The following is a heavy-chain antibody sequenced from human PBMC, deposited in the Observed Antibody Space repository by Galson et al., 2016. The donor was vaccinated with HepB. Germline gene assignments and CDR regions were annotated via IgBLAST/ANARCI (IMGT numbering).Heavy chain of an antibody. D-gene: IGHD3-3*01. CDR1: SGSFTGYY. J-gene: IGHJ4*02. CDR3: ARGPGHDFWSGYSYF. Sequence: SETLSLTCAVSSGSFTGYYWSWIRKAPGKGLEWVGEITHGGSANYNPSLDGRLTLSVDTSNNHFSLKLTSVTAADTAVYYCARGPGHDFWSGYSYFWGQGTLVTVSS. V-gene: IGHV4-34*01. CDR2: ITHGGSA.